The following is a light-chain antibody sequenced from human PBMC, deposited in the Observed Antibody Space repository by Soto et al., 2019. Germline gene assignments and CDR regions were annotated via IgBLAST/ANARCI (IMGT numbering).Light chain of an antibody. J-gene: IGLJ2*01. CDR2: DVS. CDR1: SSDVGGYNY. V-gene: IGLV2-14*01. CDR3: SSYTSSSTGGVV. Sequence: QSALTQPASVSGSPGQSSTISCTGTSSDVGGYNYVSWYQQHPGKAPKLMIYDVSNRPSGVSNRFSGSKSGNTASLTISGLQAEDEADYYCSSYTSSSTGGVVLGGGTKLTVL.